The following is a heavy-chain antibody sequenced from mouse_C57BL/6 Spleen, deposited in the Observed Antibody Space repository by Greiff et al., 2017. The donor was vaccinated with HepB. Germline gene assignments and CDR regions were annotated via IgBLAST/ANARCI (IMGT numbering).Heavy chain of an antibody. Sequence: QVQLQQSGAELVKPGASVKLSCKASGYTFTSYWMHWVKQRPGQGLEWIGMIHPNSGSTNYNEKFKSKATLTVDKSSSTAYMQLSSLTSEDSAVYYCACLYYCGSSYFDVWGTGTTVTVSS. D-gene: IGHD1-1*01. J-gene: IGHJ1*03. V-gene: IGHV1-64*01. CDR1: GYTFTSYW. CDR2: IHPNSGST. CDR3: ACLYYCGSSYFDV.